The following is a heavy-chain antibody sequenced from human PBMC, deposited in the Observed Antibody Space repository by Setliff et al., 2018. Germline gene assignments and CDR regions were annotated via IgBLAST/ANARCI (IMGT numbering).Heavy chain of an antibody. CDR2: IYTDNGNT. CDR3: ARGSRGFDY. J-gene: IGHJ4*02. CDR1: GYTFSANA. V-gene: IGHV1-3*04. Sequence: GASVQVSCKASGYTFSANAIHWVRQAPGQRLEWMGFIYTDNGNTKYSKNFQDRVAITRDTSASTAYMELSSLTSEDTAVYFCARGSRGFDYWGQGALVTVSS.